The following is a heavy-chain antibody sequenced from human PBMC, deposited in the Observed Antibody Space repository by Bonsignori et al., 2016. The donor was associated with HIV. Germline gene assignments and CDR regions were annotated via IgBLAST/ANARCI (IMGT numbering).Heavy chain of an antibody. D-gene: IGHD3-10*01. Sequence: WIRQPPGKGLEWIGEVNYSGSSHYNPSLKSRVTISVDTSKSQFSLRLRSVTAADTAVYFCARGPRYYSGSGGAEYFQHWGQGHPGHRLL. V-gene: IGHV4-34*01. CDR3: ARGPRYYSGSGGAEYFQH. CDR2: VNYSGSS. J-gene: IGHJ1*01.